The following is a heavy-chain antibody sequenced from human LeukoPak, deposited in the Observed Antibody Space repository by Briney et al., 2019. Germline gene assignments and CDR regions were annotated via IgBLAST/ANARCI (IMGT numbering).Heavy chain of an antibody. D-gene: IGHD3-9*01. J-gene: IGHJ6*02. CDR3: AKDYLWLPLDV. Sequence: GGSLRLSCAASGFTFGNSWMTWVRQAPGKGLEWVSAISGSGGSTYYADSVKGRFTISRDNSKNTLYLQMNSLRAEDTAVYYCAKDYLWLPLDVWGQGTTVTVSS. CDR2: ISGSGGST. CDR1: GFTFGNSW. V-gene: IGHV3-23*01.